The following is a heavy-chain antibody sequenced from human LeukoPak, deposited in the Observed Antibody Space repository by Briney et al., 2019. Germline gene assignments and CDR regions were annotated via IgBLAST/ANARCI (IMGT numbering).Heavy chain of an antibody. J-gene: IGHJ6*04. Sequence: ASVKVSCKASGYTFTSYGLSWVRQAPGQGLEWMGWINTYNGNTNYAQKLQARVTMTTDTSTSTAYMELRSLRSDDTAVYYCARRRPSLAAARDYYYYGVDVWGKGTTVTVSS. D-gene: IGHD6-13*01. CDR3: ARRRPSLAAARDYYYYGVDV. CDR1: GYTFTSYG. CDR2: INTYNGNT. V-gene: IGHV1-18*04.